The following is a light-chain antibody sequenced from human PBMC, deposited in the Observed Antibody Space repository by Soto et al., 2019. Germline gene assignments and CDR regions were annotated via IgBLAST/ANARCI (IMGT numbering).Light chain of an antibody. CDR2: GVN. J-gene: IGLJ1*01. V-gene: IGLV2-14*01. CDR3: FSSITSRTHV. CDR1: GRDIGAYDY. Sequence: QSVLTQPASVSWSPGQSITISCTGSGRDIGAYDYVSWYQQHPGKAPKLLIYGVNNRPSGVSYRFSGSKSGNTAYLTISRLHVEDEAEYFCFSSITSRTHVFGTGTKVTV.